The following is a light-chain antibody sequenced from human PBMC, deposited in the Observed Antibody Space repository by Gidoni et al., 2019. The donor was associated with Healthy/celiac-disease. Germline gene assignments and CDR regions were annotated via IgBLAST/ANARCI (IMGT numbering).Light chain of an antibody. Sequence: ALTKPAPVPGSPGQSIPISCTGTSSDVGGYNYVSWYQQHPGKAPKLMIYDVSNRPSGVSNRFSGSKSGNTASLTISGLQAEDEADYYCSSYTSSSTLVFGGGTKLTVL. CDR1: SSDVGGYNY. CDR3: SSYTSSSTLV. J-gene: IGLJ2*01. V-gene: IGLV2-14*01. CDR2: DVS.